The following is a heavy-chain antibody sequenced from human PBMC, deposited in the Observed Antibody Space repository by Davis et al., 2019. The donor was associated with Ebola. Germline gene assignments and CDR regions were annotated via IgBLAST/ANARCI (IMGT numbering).Heavy chain of an antibody. Sequence: GESLKISCTASGFTFGDYAMSWVRQAPGKGLEWVGFIRSKAYGGTTEYAASVKGRFTISRDDSKSIAYLQMNSLKTEDTAVYYCTRDLRYYDSSGYYLYWGQGTLVTVSS. V-gene: IGHV3-49*04. CDR1: GFTFGDYA. CDR2: IRSKAYGGTT. J-gene: IGHJ4*02. CDR3: TRDLRYYDSSGYYLY. D-gene: IGHD3-22*01.